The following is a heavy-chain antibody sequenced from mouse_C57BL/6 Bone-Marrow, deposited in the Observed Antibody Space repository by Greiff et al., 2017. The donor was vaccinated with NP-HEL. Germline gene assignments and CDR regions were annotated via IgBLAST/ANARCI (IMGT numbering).Heavy chain of an antibody. J-gene: IGHJ2*01. CDR1: GYTFTSYL. CDR3: ARYYYGSSSFDY. V-gene: IGHV1-72*01. Sequence: VKLQQPGAELVKPGASVKLSCKASGYTFTSYLMHWVKQRPGRGLEWIGRIDPNSGGTKYNEKFKSKATLTVDKPSSTAYMQRNSLTSEDSAVYYWARYYYGSSSFDYWGQGTTLTVSS. CDR2: IDPNSGGT. D-gene: IGHD1-1*01.